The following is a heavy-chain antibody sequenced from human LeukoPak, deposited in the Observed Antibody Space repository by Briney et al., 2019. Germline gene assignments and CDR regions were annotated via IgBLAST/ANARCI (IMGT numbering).Heavy chain of an antibody. Sequence: PSETLSLTCTVSGGSISSYYWSWIRQPPGKGLEWIGYIYYSGSTNYNPSLKSRVTISVDTSKNQFSLRLTSVTAADTALYYCARAPGWTIAARPLDQWGRGALVTISS. V-gene: IGHV4-59*12. CDR3: ARAPGWTIAARPLDQ. J-gene: IGHJ5*02. D-gene: IGHD6-6*01. CDR1: GGSISSYY. CDR2: IYYSGST.